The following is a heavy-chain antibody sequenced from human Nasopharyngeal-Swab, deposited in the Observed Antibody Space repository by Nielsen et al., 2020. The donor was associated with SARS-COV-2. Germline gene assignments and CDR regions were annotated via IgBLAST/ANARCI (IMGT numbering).Heavy chain of an antibody. D-gene: IGHD5-18*01. Sequence: GESLKISCAASGLTVSSNYMSWVRQAPGKGLEWVSVIYSGGSTYYADSVKGRFTISRDNSKNTLYLQMNSLRAEDTAVYYCAREGGYSYGWSTYYYGMDVWGQGTTVTVSS. CDR1: GLTVSSNY. CDR3: AREGGYSYGWSTYYYGMDV. CDR2: IYSGGST. J-gene: IGHJ6*02. V-gene: IGHV3-53*01.